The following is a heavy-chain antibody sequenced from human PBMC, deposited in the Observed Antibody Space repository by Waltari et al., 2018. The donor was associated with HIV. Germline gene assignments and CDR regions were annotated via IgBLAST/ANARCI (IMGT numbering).Heavy chain of an antibody. J-gene: IGHJ3*02. CDR2: ISYNGSDE. Sequence: QVQLVESGGGVVQPVRSLRLSCAASSFIFSTYAVHFVRQAPGEGLEWVALISYNGSDESYAGSVNGRFTISRDNSKNTLYLQMNSLRAEDTAVYYCSRAPPYSTRWFYDAFDIWGQGTMVTVSS. CDR1: SFIFSTYA. D-gene: IGHD6-13*01. V-gene: IGHV3-30*01. CDR3: SRAPPYSTRWFYDAFDI.